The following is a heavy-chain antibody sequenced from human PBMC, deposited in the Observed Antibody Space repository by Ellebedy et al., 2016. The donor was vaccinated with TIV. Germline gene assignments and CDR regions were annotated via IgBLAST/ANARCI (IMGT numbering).Heavy chain of an antibody. CDR2: INHSGST. CDR1: GGSISSYY. Sequence: SETLSLTXTVSGGSISSYYWSWIRQPPGKGLEWIGEINHSGSTNYNPSLKSRVTISVDTSKNQFSLKLSSVTAADTAVYYCASFGEYYGMDVWGQGTTVTVSS. CDR3: ASFGEYYGMDV. J-gene: IGHJ6*02. D-gene: IGHD3-10*01. V-gene: IGHV4-34*01.